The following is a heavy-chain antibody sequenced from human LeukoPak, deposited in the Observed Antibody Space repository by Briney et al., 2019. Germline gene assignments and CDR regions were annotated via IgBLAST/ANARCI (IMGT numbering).Heavy chain of an antibody. V-gene: IGHV1-2*02. J-gene: IGHJ4*02. CDR1: GYTFTGHY. D-gene: IGHD6-13*01. CDR3: ARATAAAGLFEYYFDY. Sequence: ASVKVSCKASGYTFTGHYMHWVRQAPGQGLEWMGWINPNSGGTNYAQKFQGRVTMTRDTSISTAYMELSRLRSDDTAVYYCARATAAAGLFEYYFDYWGQGTLVTVSS. CDR2: INPNSGGT.